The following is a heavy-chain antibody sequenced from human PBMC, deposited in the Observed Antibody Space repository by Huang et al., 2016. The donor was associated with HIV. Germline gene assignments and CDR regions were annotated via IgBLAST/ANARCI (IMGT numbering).Heavy chain of an antibody. D-gene: IGHD3-10*01. Sequence: QLLLQESGPGLVKPSEALALTCAVSGGSIRSSDYHWGWIRQPPGKGLELIGSIYFKGSTHYSPSLKSRVTIAVDTSKNLFFLNLTSMTAADTAVYYCARHREGPVAYYSGWGSHLNYMDVWGRGRTVVVSS. CDR1: GGSIRSSDYH. J-gene: IGHJ6*03. CDR3: ARHREGPVAYYSGWGSHLNYMDV. CDR2: IYFKGST. V-gene: IGHV4-39*01.